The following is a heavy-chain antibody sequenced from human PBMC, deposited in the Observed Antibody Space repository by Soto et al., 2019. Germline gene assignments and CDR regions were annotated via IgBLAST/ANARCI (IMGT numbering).Heavy chain of an antibody. CDR2: ISDSGQTT. D-gene: IGHD6-6*01. CDR1: GFNLNGFA. V-gene: IGHV3-23*01. Sequence: EVHLLESGGDLVQPGGSLRLSCAASGFNLNGFAMAWVRQSPGKGLEWVSLISDSGQTTNYADFVKGRFTLSRDNSRNTIYLQMNSLRGEDTAIYYCAKVYTSSSEDAFDVWGRGTVVTVSS. CDR3: AKVYTSSSEDAFDV. J-gene: IGHJ3*01.